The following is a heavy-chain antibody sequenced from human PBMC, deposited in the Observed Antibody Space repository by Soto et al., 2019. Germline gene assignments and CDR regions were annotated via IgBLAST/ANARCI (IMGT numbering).Heavy chain of an antibody. D-gene: IGHD5-18*01. CDR2: ISYDGSNK. CDR3: AKGAQLGLNLAYGMDV. CDR1: GFTFSSYG. Sequence: QVQLVESGGGVVQPGRSLRLSCAASGFTFSSYGMHWVRQAPGKGLEWVAVISYDGSNKYYADSVKGRFTISRDNSKNSLYLQMNSLRAEDTAVYYCAKGAQLGLNLAYGMDVWGQGTTVTVSS. V-gene: IGHV3-30*18. J-gene: IGHJ6*02.